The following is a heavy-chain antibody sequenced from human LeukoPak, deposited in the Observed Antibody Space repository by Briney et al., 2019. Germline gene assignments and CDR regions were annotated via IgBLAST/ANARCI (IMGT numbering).Heavy chain of an antibody. D-gene: IGHD3-22*01. CDR3: ARVTGYMIEDYFDY. Sequence: SETLSLTCTVSGGSISRSSYYWGWTRQPPGKGLEWIGSIYYSGSTYYNPSLKSRVTISVKTSKNQFSLKLSSVTAADTAVYYCARVTGYMIEDYFDYWGQGTLVTVSS. CDR1: GGSISRSSYY. J-gene: IGHJ4*02. V-gene: IGHV4-39*07. CDR2: IYYSGST.